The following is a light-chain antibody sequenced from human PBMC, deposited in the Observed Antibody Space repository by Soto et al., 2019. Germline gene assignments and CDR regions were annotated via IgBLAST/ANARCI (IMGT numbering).Light chain of an antibody. J-gene: IGKJ2*01. CDR1: QSVSASY. Sequence: EIVLTQSPGTLSLSPGESATLSCRASQSVSASYLAWYQQKPGQAPRLLIYGASSRATGIPGRFSAGGSGTDFTFTISRLAPEDFAVYYCQQFGSSPVTFGQGTKVEIK. CDR2: GAS. V-gene: IGKV3-20*01. CDR3: QQFGSSPVT.